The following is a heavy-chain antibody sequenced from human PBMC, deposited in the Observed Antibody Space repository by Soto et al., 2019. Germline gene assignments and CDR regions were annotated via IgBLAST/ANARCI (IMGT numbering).Heavy chain of an antibody. CDR3: ARMVAVAGTGY. V-gene: IGHV3-74*01. CDR2: INSDGSST. D-gene: IGHD6-19*01. CDR1: GFTFSSYW. Sequence: GGSLRLSCAASGFTFSSYWMHWVRQAPGKGLVWVSRINSDGSSTSYADSVKGRFTISRDNAKNTLYLQMNSLRAEDTAVYYCARMVAVAGTGYWGQGTLVTVSS. J-gene: IGHJ4*02.